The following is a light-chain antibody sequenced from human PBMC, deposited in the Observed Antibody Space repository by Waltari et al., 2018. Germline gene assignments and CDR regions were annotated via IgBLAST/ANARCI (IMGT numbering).Light chain of an antibody. J-gene: IGLJ1*01. Sequence: QSVLTQPPSVSGAPGQRVTISCPGSSPHIGAGYDVPWYQQLPGTAPTLLIYGNNNRPSGVPDRFSGSKSGTSASLAITGLQAEDEADYYCQSYDSSLSGYVFETGTKVTVL. V-gene: IGLV1-40*01. CDR2: GNN. CDR3: QSYDSSLSGYV. CDR1: SPHIGAGYD.